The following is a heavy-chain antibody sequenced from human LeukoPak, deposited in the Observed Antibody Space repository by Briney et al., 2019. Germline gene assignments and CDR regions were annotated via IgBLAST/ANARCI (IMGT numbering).Heavy chain of an antibody. J-gene: IGHJ4*02. CDR3: ARGLSGYETTDY. D-gene: IGHD5-12*01. CDR2: ISAYNGNT. CDR1: GYTFTSYG. V-gene: IGHV1-18*01. Sequence: ASVKASCKASGYTFTSYGISWVRQAPGQGLEWMGWISAYNGNTNYAQKFQGRVTITADESTSTAYMELSSLRSEDTAVYYCARGLSGYETTDYWGQGTLVTVSS.